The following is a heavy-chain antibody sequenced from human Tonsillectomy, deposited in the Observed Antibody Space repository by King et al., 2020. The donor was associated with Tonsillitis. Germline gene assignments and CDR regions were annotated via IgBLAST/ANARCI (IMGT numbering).Heavy chain of an antibody. CDR3: ARDRGLYRRGDASDI. D-gene: IGHD3-10*01. CDR1: GYTFTNYG. V-gene: IGHV1-18*01. J-gene: IGHJ3*02. CDR2: ISAYNGNT. Sequence: QLVQSGVEVKKPGASVKVSCKASGYTFTNYGISWVRQAPGQGLEWMGWISAYNGNTDYAQKLQGRVTMTTDTSTSTAYMELRSLRSDDTAVYYWARDRGLYRRGDASDIWGQGRLVTVSS.